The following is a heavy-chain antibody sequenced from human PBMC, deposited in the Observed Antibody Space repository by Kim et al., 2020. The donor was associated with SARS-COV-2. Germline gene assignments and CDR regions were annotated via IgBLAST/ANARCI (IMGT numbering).Heavy chain of an antibody. D-gene: IGHD3-22*01. CDR2: INHSGDT. CDR1: GGSFSDYY. V-gene: IGHV4-34*01. Sequence: SETLSLTCVVSGGSFSDYYWTWIRQPPGKGLEWIGEINHSGDTNYNPSLRSRVTLTVDASKNQIPLTMDSVTAADTAVHYCARRMSDSRMYWWFDPW. J-gene: IGHJ5*02. CDR3: ARRMSDSRMYWWFDP.